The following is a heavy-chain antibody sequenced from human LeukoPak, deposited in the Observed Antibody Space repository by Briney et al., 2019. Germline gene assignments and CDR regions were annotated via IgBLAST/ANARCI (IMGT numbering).Heavy chain of an antibody. V-gene: IGHV3-23*01. CDR2: ITTTGGTT. CDR3: VRSHYHDSSGFFFDF. J-gene: IGHJ4*02. D-gene: IGHD3-22*01. Sequence: PGGSLRLSCAAPGFTFGAYAMNWVRQTPGKGLEWVSGITTTGGTTYYADSVAGRFITSRENSNNMVFLQLNSLRGEDTAVYYCVRSHYHDSSGFFFDFWGQGTLVTVSS. CDR1: GFTFGAYA.